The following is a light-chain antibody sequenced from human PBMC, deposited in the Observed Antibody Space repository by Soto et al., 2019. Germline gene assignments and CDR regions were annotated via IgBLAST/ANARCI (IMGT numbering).Light chain of an antibody. CDR2: EGS. CDR1: SSDVGAYNL. CDR3: CSYGGFSTFVI. J-gene: IGLJ2*01. Sequence: QSALTQPAPVSGSPGQSITISCTGTSSDVGAYNLVSWYQHHPGKAPKLLIFEGSKRPSGVSNRFSGSKSGNTASLTISGLQAEDEADYHCCSYGGFSTFVIFGGGTKLTVL. V-gene: IGLV2-23*03.